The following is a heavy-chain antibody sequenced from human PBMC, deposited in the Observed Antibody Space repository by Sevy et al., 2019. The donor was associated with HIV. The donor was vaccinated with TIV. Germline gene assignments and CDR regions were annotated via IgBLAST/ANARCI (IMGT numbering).Heavy chain of an antibody. D-gene: IGHD1-20*01. J-gene: IGHJ4*02. Sequence: GGSLRLSCAASGFTFSSYAMHWVRQAPGKGLEWVAVISYDGSNKYYADSVKGRFTISRDNSKNTLYLQMNSLRAEDTAVYYCARDISGTPWHYFDYWGQGTLVTVSS. CDR3: ARDISGTPWHYFDY. V-gene: IGHV3-30-3*01. CDR1: GFTFSSYA. CDR2: ISYDGSNK.